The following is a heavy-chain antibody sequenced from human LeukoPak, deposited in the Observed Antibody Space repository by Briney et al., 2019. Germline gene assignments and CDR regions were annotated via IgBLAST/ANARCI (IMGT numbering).Heavy chain of an antibody. Sequence: ASVKVSCKASGYTLSNYDINWVRQAPGQGLEWMGWMNPNSGNTGYALKFQGRVTMTRDTSISTAYMELNSLRYEDTAVYYCARGGSDCSGASCYLNWGQGTLVTVSS. V-gene: IGHV1-8*01. CDR3: ARGGSDCSGASCYLN. D-gene: IGHD2-2*01. CDR2: MNPNSGNT. CDR1: GYTLSNYD. J-gene: IGHJ4*02.